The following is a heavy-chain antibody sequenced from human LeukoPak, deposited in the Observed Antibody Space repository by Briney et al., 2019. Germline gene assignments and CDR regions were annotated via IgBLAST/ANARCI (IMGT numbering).Heavy chain of an antibody. CDR2: ISTSSSYI. D-gene: IGHD2-15*01. CDR3: TRVDYYCSGGSCHATAFDY. Sequence: IPGGSLRLSCKASGSTFSRYNMNWVRQAPGKGLEWVSSISTSSSYIYYADSVKGRLTISRDNAKNSLYLQMNSLRAEDTAVYYCTRVDYYCSGGSCHATAFDYWGQGTLVTVSS. J-gene: IGHJ4*02. CDR1: GSTFSRYN. V-gene: IGHV3-21*01.